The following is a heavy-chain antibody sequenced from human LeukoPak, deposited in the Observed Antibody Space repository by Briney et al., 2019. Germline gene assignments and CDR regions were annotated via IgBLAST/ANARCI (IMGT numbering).Heavy chain of an antibody. D-gene: IGHD3-10*01. J-gene: IGHJ5*02. Sequence: PGGSLRLSCAASGFTFSIYAMSWVRQAPGKGLEWVSAIIGSGGSTYYADSVKGRFTISRDNSKNTLYLQMNSLSTEDTAVYYCAKADYYGSGTHNWFDPWGQGTLVTVSS. CDR2: IIGSGGST. V-gene: IGHV3-23*01. CDR1: GFTFSIYA. CDR3: AKADYYGSGTHNWFDP.